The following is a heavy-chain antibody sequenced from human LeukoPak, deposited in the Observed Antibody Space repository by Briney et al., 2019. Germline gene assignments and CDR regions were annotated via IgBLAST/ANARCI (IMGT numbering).Heavy chain of an antibody. J-gene: IGHJ3*01. CDR3: AGGISATGGG. CDR1: GFTFSSYW. V-gene: IGHV3-74*01. CDR2: NNSDGSIT. D-gene: IGHD6-13*01. Sequence: GGSLRLSCADSGFTFSSYWMHWVRQAPGKGLVWVSRNNSDGSITTYADSVKGRFTISRDNAKNTLYLQMNSLRAEDTAVYYCAGGISATGGGWGQGTMVTVSS.